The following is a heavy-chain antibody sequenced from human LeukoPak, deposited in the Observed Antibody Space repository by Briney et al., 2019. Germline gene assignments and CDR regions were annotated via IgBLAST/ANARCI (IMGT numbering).Heavy chain of an antibody. V-gene: IGHV5-51*01. CDR3: ARHRDGYNSLTAFDI. D-gene: IGHD5-24*01. J-gene: IGHJ3*02. Sequence: GESLKISCKGSGYSFTSYWIGWVRQMPGKGLEWMGIIYPGDSDTRYSPSFQGQVTISADKSISTAYLQWSSLKASDTAMYYCARHRDGYNSLTAFDIWGQGTMVTVSS. CDR1: GYSFTSYW. CDR2: IYPGDSDT.